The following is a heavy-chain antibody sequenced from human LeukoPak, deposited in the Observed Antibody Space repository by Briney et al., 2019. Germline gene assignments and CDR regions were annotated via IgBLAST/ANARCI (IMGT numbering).Heavy chain of an antibody. V-gene: IGHV3-7*03. D-gene: IGHD5-24*01. Sequence: GGSLRLSCTAAGFPFRKHWMSWVRQAIGKGLECGAKIKEDGSEKHYVDSVRGRFTISRDHAKNSLYLQMNSLRAEDTALYYCAKTTYRMASISYFFENWGQGTLVTVSS. CDR2: IKEDGSEK. J-gene: IGHJ4*02. CDR3: AKTTYRMASISYFFEN. CDR1: GFPFRKHW.